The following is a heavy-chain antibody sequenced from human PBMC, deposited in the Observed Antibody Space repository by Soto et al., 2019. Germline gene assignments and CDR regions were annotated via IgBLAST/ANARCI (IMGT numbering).Heavy chain of an antibody. CDR3: AREELTTLSFAVVMDV. J-gene: IGHJ6*02. V-gene: IGHV3-30*19. CDR2: ISYDGSNK. D-gene: IGHD4-17*01. Sequence: GGSLRLSCAASGRTFSSYGIHWVRQAPGKGLEWVAVISYDGSNKYYADSVKGRFTISRDNSKNTLYLQMNSLRAEDTAVYYCAREELTTLSFAVVMDVRGQGTTVTVSS. CDR1: GRTFSSYG.